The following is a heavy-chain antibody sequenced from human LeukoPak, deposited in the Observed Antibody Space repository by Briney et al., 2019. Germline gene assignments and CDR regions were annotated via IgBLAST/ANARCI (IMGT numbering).Heavy chain of an antibody. CDR3: ARDWEGIVVVAYYYYGMDV. V-gene: IGHV3-11*04. CDR1: GFTFSDYY. D-gene: IGHD2-15*01. J-gene: IGHJ6*02. CDR2: ISSSGSTI. Sequence: GGSLRLSCAASGFTFSDYYMSWIRQAPGKGLEWVSYISSSGSTIYYADSVKGRFTISRDNAKNSLYLQMNSLRAEDTAVYYCARDWEGIVVVAYYYYGMDVWGQGTTVTVSS.